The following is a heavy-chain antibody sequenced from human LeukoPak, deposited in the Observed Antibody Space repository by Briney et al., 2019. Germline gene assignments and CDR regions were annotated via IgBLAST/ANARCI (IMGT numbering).Heavy chain of an antibody. CDR2: IYYSGYT. D-gene: IGHD3-10*01. Sequence: SETLSLTCTVSGGSISSYYWSWIRQPPGRGLEWIGYIYYSGYTNYNPSLKSRVTISVDTSKNQFSLKLSSVTAADTAVYYCARTTMVRGVIISDAFDIWGQGTMVTVSS. CDR1: GGSISSYY. V-gene: IGHV4-59*01. J-gene: IGHJ3*02. CDR3: ARTTMVRGVIISDAFDI.